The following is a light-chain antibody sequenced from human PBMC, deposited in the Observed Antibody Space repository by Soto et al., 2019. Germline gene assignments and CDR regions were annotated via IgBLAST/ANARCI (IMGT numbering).Light chain of an antibody. Sequence: DIVMTQSPGTLSLSPGERATLSCRASQSISSNYLAWYQQKPGQSPRLLIYGASSRATGIPDRFSGHGSGTDFTLTISRLEPEDFAVYFCQQYGTSPRTFGQGTKVDIK. J-gene: IGKJ1*01. CDR1: QSISSNY. CDR2: GAS. CDR3: QQYGTSPRT. V-gene: IGKV3-20*01.